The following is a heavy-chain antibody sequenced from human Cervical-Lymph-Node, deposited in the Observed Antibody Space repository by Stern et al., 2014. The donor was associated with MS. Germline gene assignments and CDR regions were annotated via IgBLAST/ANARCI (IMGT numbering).Heavy chain of an antibody. Sequence: QLVQSGAEVKKPGASVKVSCKASGYTFTSYYMHWVRQAPGQGLEWMGIINPSGGSTSYAQKSQGRVTMTRDTSTSTVYMELSSLRSEDTAVYYCARERYSSSPPGSKASVWFDPWGQGTLVTVSS. CDR1: GYTFTSYY. D-gene: IGHD6-6*01. CDR3: ARERYSSSPPGSKASVWFDP. J-gene: IGHJ5*02. CDR2: INPSGGST. V-gene: IGHV1-46*03.